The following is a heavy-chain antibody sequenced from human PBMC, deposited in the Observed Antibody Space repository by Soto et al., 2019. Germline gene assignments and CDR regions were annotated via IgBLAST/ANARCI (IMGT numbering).Heavy chain of an antibody. Sequence: GGSLRLSCAASGFTFSSYAMSWVRQAPGKGLEWVSAISASGGSTYYAASVKGRFTISRDNSKNTLYLQMNSLRAEDTAGYYCATFASSSLQSSYYYGMDFWGQGTTVTVSS. V-gene: IGHV3-23*01. D-gene: IGHD6-13*01. CDR1: GFTFSSYA. J-gene: IGHJ6*02. CDR2: ISASGGST. CDR3: ATFASSSLQSSYYYGMDF.